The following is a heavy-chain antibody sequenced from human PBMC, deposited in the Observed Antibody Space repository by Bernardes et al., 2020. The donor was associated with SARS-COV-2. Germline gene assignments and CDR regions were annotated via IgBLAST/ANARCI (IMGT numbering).Heavy chain of an antibody. V-gene: IGHV4-39*01. Sequence: SETLSLTCTVSGGSLSSSSYYWGWIRQPPGKGLEWIGSVYNSGRTYHNPSLKSRATISIDTSKNQVSLRLNSMTAADTAVYYCVGSSCGIDCYIGGLRSWDYGMDIWGQGTTVTVSS. CDR3: VGSSCGIDCYIGGLRSWDYGMDI. CDR2: VYNSGRT. D-gene: IGHD2-21*02. CDR1: GGSLSSSSYY. J-gene: IGHJ6*02.